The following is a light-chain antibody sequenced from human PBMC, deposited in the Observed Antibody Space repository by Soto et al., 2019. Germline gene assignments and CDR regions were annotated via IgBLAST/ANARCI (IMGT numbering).Light chain of an antibody. CDR2: DVT. CDR1: SSDVGGYNY. CDR3: CSHAGSYTYV. V-gene: IGLV2-11*01. Sequence: CALTQPRSVSGSPGQSLTISCTGTSSDVGGYNYVSWYQQYPGKVPKLMIYDVTKRPSGVPDRFSGSKSGNTASLTISGLQAEDEADYYCCSHAGSYTYVFGTGTKVTVL. J-gene: IGLJ1*01.